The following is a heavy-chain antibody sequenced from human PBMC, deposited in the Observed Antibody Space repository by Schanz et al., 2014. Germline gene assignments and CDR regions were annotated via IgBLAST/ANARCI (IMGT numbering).Heavy chain of an antibody. CDR3: ARLVAPSFYYGMDV. D-gene: IGHD2-15*01. CDR1: GDSMSSGGYY. J-gene: IGHJ6*02. V-gene: IGHV4-31*03. CDR2: IYDSGNA. Sequence: QVQLQESGPGLVKPSQTLSLTCNVSGDSMSSGGYYWNWIRQHPGKGLEWFGYIYDSGNAYYNPALKSRVTMSIDTAENQFSLNLKSVTGADTAVYYCARLVAPSFYYGMDVWGQGTTVTVSS.